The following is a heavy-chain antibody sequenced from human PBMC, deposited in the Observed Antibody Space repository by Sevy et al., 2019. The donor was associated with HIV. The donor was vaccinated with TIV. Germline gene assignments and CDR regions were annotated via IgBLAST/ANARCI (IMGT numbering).Heavy chain of an antibody. V-gene: IGHV3-30*18. J-gene: IGHJ6*02. CDR1: GFNLSSYG. Sequence: GGSLRLSCAASGFNLSSYGMHWVRQAPGKGLEWVAVISYDGSNKYYADSVKGRFTISRDNSKNTLYLQMNSLRAEDTAVYYCAKDRAGIAAAGTAIYYYYGMDVWGQGTTVTVSS. D-gene: IGHD6-13*01. CDR2: ISYDGSNK. CDR3: AKDRAGIAAAGTAIYYYYGMDV.